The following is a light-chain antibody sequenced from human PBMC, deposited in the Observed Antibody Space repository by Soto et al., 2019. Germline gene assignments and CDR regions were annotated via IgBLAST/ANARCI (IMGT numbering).Light chain of an antibody. Sequence: EIVVTQSPGTLSVSPGERATLSCRASQSVRNNLAWYQQKLGQAPRLLIYGPSTRATGIPARFSGSGTGTESTLTISSLQSEDFAVYYCQQYNNWPWTFGQGTKVEIK. J-gene: IGKJ1*01. CDR1: QSVRNN. V-gene: IGKV3-15*01. CDR3: QQYNNWPWT. CDR2: GPS.